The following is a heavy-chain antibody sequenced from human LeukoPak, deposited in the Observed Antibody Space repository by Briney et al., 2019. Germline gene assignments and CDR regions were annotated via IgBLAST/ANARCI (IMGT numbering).Heavy chain of an antibody. CDR3: ARVSGAYDSSGYYTH. CDR2: INPNSGGT. J-gene: IGHJ4*02. V-gene: IGHV1-2*04. D-gene: IGHD3-22*01. CDR1: GYTFTGYY. Sequence: ALVKVSCKASGYTFTGYYMHWVRQAPGQGLEWMGWINPNSGGTNYAQKFQGWVTMTRDTSISTAYMELSRLRSDDTAVYYCARVSGAYDSSGYYTHWGQGTLVTVSS.